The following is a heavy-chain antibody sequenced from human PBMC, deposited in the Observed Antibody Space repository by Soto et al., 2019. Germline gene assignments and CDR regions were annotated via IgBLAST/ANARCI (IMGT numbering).Heavy chain of an antibody. D-gene: IGHD3-16*01. Sequence: QVQLQESGPGLVKPSETLSLTCTVSGVSISSYYWSWIRQPPGKGLEWIGYIYYSGSTNYNPSLKSRVTISVDTSKNQFSLKLSSVTAADTAVYYCARSRGGYCDYWGQGTLVTVSS. V-gene: IGHV4-59*01. CDR2: IYYSGST. J-gene: IGHJ4*02. CDR3: ARSRGGYCDY. CDR1: GVSISSYY.